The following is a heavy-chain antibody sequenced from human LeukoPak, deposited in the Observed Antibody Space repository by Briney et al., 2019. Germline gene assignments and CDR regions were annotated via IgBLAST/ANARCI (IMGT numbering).Heavy chain of an antibody. CDR1: GYTFTGYY. CDR2: INPNTDGT. CDR3: ARDQWTHDSSGQTDY. J-gene: IGHJ4*02. D-gene: IGHD3-22*01. V-gene: IGHV1-2*02. Sequence: ASVKISCKASGYTFTGYYIHWVRQAPGQGLEWMGWINPNTDGTTYAQKFQGRVTMTRDTSISTAYMELSRLRSDDTAVYYCARDQWTHDSSGQTDYWGQGTLVTVSS.